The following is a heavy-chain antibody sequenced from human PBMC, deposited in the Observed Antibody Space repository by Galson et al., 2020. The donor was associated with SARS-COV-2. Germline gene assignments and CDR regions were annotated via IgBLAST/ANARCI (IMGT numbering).Heavy chain of an antibody. Sequence: ASVKVSCKVSGYTLTELSMHWVRQAPGKGLEWMGGFDPEDGETIYAQKFQGRVTMTEDTSTDTAYMELSSLRSEDTAVYYCATAPALGYCSSTSCRYRLFDYWGQGTLVTVSS. CDR1: GYTLTELS. D-gene: IGHD2-2*01. CDR3: ATAPALGYCSSTSCRYRLFDY. CDR2: FDPEDGET. V-gene: IGHV1-24*01. J-gene: IGHJ4*02.